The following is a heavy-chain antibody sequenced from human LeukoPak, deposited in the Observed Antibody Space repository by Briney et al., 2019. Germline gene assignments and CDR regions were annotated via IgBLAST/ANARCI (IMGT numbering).Heavy chain of an antibody. CDR3: ARGHTSITILGVVTYYYGMDV. CDR1: GYTFTGYY. V-gene: IGHV1-2*02. CDR2: ISPNSGGT. D-gene: IGHD3-3*01. Sequence: ASVKVSCKASGYTFTGYYMHWVRQAPGQGLEWMGWISPNSGGTNYAQKFQGRVTMTRDTSISTAYMELSRLRSDDTAVYYCARGHTSITILGVVTYYYGMDVWGQGTTVTVSS. J-gene: IGHJ6*02.